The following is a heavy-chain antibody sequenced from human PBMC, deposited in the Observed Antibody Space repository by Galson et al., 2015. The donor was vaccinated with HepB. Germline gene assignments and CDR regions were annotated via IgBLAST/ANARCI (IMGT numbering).Heavy chain of an antibody. D-gene: IGHD2-2*01. Sequence: LRLSCAASGFTFSSYGMHWVRQAPGKGLEWVAVIWYDGSNKYYADSVKGRFTISRDNSKNTLYLQMNSLRAEDTAVYYCARDGDSDCSTTTCRNYMDVWGKGTTVTVSS. J-gene: IGHJ6*03. CDR1: GFTFSSYG. V-gene: IGHV3-33*01. CDR2: IWYDGSNK. CDR3: ARDGDSDCSTTTCRNYMDV.